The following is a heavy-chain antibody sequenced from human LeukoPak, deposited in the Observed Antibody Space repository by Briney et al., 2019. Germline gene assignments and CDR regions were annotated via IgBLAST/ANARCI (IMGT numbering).Heavy chain of an antibody. D-gene: IGHD3-10*01. Sequence: SETLSLTCAVYGGSFSGYCWSWIRQPPEKGLEWIGEINHSGSTNYNPSLKSRVTISVDTSKNQFSLKLSSVTAADTAVYYCARGPAMVRGVNWFDPWGQGTLVTVSS. CDR1: GGSFSGYC. J-gene: IGHJ5*02. CDR3: ARGPAMVRGVNWFDP. CDR2: INHSGST. V-gene: IGHV4-34*01.